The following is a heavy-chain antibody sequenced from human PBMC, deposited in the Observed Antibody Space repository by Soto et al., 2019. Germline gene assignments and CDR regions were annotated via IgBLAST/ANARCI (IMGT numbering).Heavy chain of an antibody. D-gene: IGHD3-16*01. V-gene: IGHV3-74*01. CDR2: ISTDGSIT. Sequence: EVQLVESGGGLVQPGGSLRLSCTTSGFTFSTSWMHWVRQTPGKGLLWVSHISTDGSITNYADSAKGRFTISRDNAKNTLFLQMNNLRAEDTAVYFCARDIGYGGNWGQGTLVIVSS. CDR1: GFTFSTSW. CDR3: ARDIGYGGN. J-gene: IGHJ4*02.